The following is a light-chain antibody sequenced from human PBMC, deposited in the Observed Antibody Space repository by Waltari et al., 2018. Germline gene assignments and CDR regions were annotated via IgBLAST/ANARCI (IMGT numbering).Light chain of an antibody. CDR1: TSHFWNSYL. J-gene: IGLJ3*02. CDR2: EGR. CDR3: SSYAGSGSPRV. V-gene: IGLV2-23*01. Sequence: QSALIQPASVSGSPGQSITMSCTATTSHFWNSYLFSWYQQHPGKAPKCLIYEGRKRPSGFSYRFSGSKSGNTASLTISGLQADDEADYYCSSYAGSGSPRVFGGGTKLTVL.